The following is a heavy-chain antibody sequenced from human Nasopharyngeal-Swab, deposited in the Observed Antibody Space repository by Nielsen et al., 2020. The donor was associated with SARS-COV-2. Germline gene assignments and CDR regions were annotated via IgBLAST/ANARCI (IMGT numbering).Heavy chain of an antibody. J-gene: IGHJ4*02. V-gene: IGHV4-39*01. CDR1: GGSISSSSYY. D-gene: IGHD2-15*01. Sequence: SETLSLTCPLSGGSISSSSYYWGWILQPPGKGLEWIGSIYYSGSTYYNPSLKSRVTISVDTSKNQFSLKLSSVTAADTAVYYCARQTIVVVVAATPGFDYWGQGTLVIVSS. CDR3: ARQTIVVVVAATPGFDY. CDR2: IYYSGST.